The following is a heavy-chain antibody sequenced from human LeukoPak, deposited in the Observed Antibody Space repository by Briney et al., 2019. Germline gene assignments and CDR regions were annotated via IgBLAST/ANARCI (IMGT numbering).Heavy chain of an antibody. V-gene: IGHV4-4*02. D-gene: IGHD1-26*01. Sequence: PSGTLSLTCDVSGGSISSSNWWSWVRPPPGKGLEWIGEIYHSGSTNYSPSLKSRVTISVDKSKNQFSLKLSSVTAADTAVYYCAWTGIVGATNIDCWGQGTLVTVSS. CDR3: AWTGIVGATNIDC. CDR1: GGSISSSNW. J-gene: IGHJ4*02. CDR2: IYHSGST.